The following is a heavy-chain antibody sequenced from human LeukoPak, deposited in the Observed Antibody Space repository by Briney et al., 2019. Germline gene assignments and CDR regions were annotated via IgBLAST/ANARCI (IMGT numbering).Heavy chain of an antibody. CDR1: GFTFSSYT. CDR3: ERESIPVAVYFDH. V-gene: IGHV3-21*06. D-gene: IGHD6-19*01. Sequence: PGGSLRLSCAASGFTFSSYTMNWVRQAPGKGLEWVSSISSSRSYIYYADSVKDRFTISRDNDKNSLYLEMNSLRSGDKALYYCERESIPVAVYFDHWGQGALVTVSS. J-gene: IGHJ4*02. CDR2: ISSSRSYI.